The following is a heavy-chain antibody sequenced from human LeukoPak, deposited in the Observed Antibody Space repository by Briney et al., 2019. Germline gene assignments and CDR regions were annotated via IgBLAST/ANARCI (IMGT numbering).Heavy chain of an antibody. Sequence: SETLSLTCTVSGGSISSSSYYWGWIRQPPGKGLEWIGSIYYSGSTYYNPSLKSRVTISVDTSKNQFSLKLSSVTAADTAVYYCAGAQVGATPLPFDYWGQGTLVTVSS. J-gene: IGHJ4*02. CDR2: IYYSGST. D-gene: IGHD1-26*01. CDR3: AGAQVGATPLPFDY. V-gene: IGHV4-39*07. CDR1: GGSISSSSYY.